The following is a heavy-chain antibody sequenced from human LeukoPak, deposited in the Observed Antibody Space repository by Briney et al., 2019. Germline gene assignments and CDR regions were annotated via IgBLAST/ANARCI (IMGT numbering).Heavy chain of an antibody. CDR2: SGST. J-gene: IGHJ4*02. V-gene: IGHV4-38-2*02. D-gene: IGHD3-10*01. Sequence: PSESLSLTCTVSGYSISSGYYWGWIRQPPGKGLEWIGSGSTYYNPSLKSRVTISVDTSKNQFSLKLSSVTAADTAVYYCARDREASFDYWGQGTLVTVSS. CDR3: ARDREASFDY. CDR1: GYSISSGYY.